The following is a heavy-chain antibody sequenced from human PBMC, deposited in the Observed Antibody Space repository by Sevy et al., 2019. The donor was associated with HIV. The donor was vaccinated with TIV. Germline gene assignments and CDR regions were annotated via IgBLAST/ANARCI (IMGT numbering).Heavy chain of an antibody. CDR3: VKGGNSVYYYIYYFDF. V-gene: IGHV3-23*01. Sequence: GGSLRLSCAASGFTFSSYAMSWVRQAPGKGLEWVSGISGSGGSTYYADSVKGRFTISRVNSKDTLYLQMNSLRAEDTAVYYCVKGGNSVYYYIYYFDFWGQGTLVTVSS. D-gene: IGHD3-22*01. J-gene: IGHJ4*02. CDR2: ISGSGGST. CDR1: GFTFSSYA.